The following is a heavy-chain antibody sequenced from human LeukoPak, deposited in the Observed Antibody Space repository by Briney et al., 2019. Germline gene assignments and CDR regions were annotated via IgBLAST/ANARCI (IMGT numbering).Heavy chain of an antibody. CDR3: AKGLWDYYGSGIMYYTMDV. CDR2: ISGSGGST. J-gene: IGHJ6*02. D-gene: IGHD3-10*01. V-gene: IGHV3-23*01. CDR1: GFTFSSDG. Sequence: GGSLRLSCAASGFTFSSDGMSWVRQAPGKGLFWVSAISGSGGSTYYADSVKGRFAISRDNSKNTLYLQMNNLRAEDTAIYYCAKGLWDYYGSGIMYYTMDVWGQGTTVTVSS.